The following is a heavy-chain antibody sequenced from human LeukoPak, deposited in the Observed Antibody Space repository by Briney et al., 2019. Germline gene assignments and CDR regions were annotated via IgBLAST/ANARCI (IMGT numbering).Heavy chain of an antibody. D-gene: IGHD2-2*01. V-gene: IGHV3-33*01. CDR2: IWYDGSNK. Sequence: GGSLRPSCAASGFTFSNYGMHWVRQAPGKGLEWVAVIWYDGSNKYYADSVKGRFTISRDNSKNTLYLQMNSLRAEDTAVYYCAREWDPTVVVPDAIGYWGQGTLVTVSS. CDR3: AREWDPTVVVPDAIGY. J-gene: IGHJ4*02. CDR1: GFTFSNYG.